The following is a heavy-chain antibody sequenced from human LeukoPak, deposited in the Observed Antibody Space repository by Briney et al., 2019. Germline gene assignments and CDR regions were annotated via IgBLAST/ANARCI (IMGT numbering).Heavy chain of an antibody. CDR1: GGSISSYY. Sequence: SETLSLTCTVSGGSISSYYWSWIRQPPGKGLEWIGSIYYSGSTYYNPSLKSRVTISVDTSKNQFSLKLSSVTAADTAVYYCARVWPGGFGEIDYWGQGTLVTVSS. CDR2: IYYSGST. J-gene: IGHJ4*02. D-gene: IGHD3-10*01. V-gene: IGHV4-59*12. CDR3: ARVWPGGFGEIDY.